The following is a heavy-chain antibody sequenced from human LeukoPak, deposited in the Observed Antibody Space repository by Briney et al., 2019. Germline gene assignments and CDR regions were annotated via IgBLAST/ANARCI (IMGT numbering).Heavy chain of an antibody. CDR3: TTDYRRDGSPY. V-gene: IGHV3-15*01. CDR1: GFTFSNAW. CDR2: IKSKTDGGTT. J-gene: IGHJ4*02. Sequence: GGSLRLSCAASGFTFSNAWMSWVRQAPGKGLEWVCRIKSKTDGGTTDYAAHMKARSTISRDDSKNTLYLQMSSLKTEVTAVYYCTTDYRRDGSPYWGQGTLVTVSS. D-gene: IGHD5-24*01.